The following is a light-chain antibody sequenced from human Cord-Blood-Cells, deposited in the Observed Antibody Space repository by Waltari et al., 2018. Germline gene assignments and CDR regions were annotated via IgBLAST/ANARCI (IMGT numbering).Light chain of an antibody. J-gene: IGKJ4*01. V-gene: IGKV3-11*01. CDR2: EAS. CDR1: QSVSSY. CDR3: QQRSNWLT. Sequence: DIVLTQSPATLSLSPGERATLSCRASQSVSSYLAWYQQKPGQAPRLLIYEASNRATGIPARCSGSGSGTDFTLTISSLEPEDFAVYYCQQRSNWLTFGGGTKVEIK.